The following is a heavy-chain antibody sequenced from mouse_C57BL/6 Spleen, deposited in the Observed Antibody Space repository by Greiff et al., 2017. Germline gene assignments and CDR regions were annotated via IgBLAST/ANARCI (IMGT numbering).Heavy chain of an antibody. J-gene: IGHJ1*03. CDR2: INPSNGGT. D-gene: IGHD1-1*01. V-gene: IGHV1-53*01. CDR1: GYTFTSYW. CDR3: ARVTTVVAPHCVFDV. Sequence: VQLQQPGTELVKPGASVKLSCKASGYTFTSYWMHWVKQRPGPGLEWIGNINPSNGGTNYNETLKSKATLTVDKSSSTADMQLSSLTSVDSAVYYFARVTTVVAPHCVFDVWGTGTPGTVSA.